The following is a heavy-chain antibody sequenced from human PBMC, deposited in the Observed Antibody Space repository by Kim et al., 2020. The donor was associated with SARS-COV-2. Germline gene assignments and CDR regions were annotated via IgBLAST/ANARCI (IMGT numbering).Heavy chain of an antibody. CDR1: GFTFSTHG. J-gene: IGHJ4*02. Sequence: GGSLRLSCVASGFTFSTHGMNWVRQVSGRGLEWVSGISGSSGSTYYADSVKGRFTISRDNSKNTLSLQMNSLRAEDTAVYFCAKGRATGTGSPFDYWGQGTLVTVSS. CDR2: ISGSSGST. CDR3: AKGRATGTGSPFDY. D-gene: IGHD1-26*01. V-gene: IGHV3-23*01.